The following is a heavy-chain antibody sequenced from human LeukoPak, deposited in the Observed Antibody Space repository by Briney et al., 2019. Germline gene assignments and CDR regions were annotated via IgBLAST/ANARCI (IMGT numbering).Heavy chain of an antibody. J-gene: IGHJ4*02. CDR2: ISSSGSTI. Sequence: GGSLRLSCAASGFTFSSYEMNWVRQAPGKGLELVSYISSSGSTIYYADSVKGRFTISRDNAKNSLYLQMNSLRAEDTAVYYCARDVDYFDYWGQGTLVTVSS. CDR1: GFTFSSYE. CDR3: ARDVDYFDY. V-gene: IGHV3-48*03.